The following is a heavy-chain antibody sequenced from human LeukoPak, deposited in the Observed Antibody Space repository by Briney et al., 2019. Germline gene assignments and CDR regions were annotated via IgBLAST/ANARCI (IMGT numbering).Heavy chain of an antibody. CDR2: IIPIFGAA. V-gene: IGHV1-69*13. CDR3: ARAGWSLVGATSAFDI. Sequence: ASVKVSCKASGGTFSSYAISWVRQAPGQGLEWMGGIIPIFGAANYAQKFQGRVTITADESTSTAYMELSSLRSEDTAVYYCARAGWSLVGATSAFDIWGQGTMVTVSS. CDR1: GGTFSSYA. D-gene: IGHD1-26*01. J-gene: IGHJ3*02.